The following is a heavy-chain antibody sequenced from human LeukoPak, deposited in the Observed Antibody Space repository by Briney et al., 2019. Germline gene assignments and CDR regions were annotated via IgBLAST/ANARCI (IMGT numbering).Heavy chain of an antibody. Sequence: SETLSLTCTVSGPSISSYYGGWVRQPPGKGLEWIGYIYNSGSTNYNPSLTPRVTISVDASKTQFSLKLSSVTAADTAVYYYARDHYGDYVWGQGTLVTVSS. CDR3: ARDHYGDYV. CDR2: IYNSGST. D-gene: IGHD4-17*01. V-gene: IGHV4-59*01. J-gene: IGHJ4*02. CDR1: GPSISSYY.